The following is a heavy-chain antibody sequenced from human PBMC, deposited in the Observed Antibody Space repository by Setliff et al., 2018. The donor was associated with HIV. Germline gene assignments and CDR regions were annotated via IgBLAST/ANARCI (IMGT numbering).Heavy chain of an antibody. Sequence: ASVKVSCKASGYTFRSYGINWVRQAPGQGLEWMGWINTNTGKPTYAQGFTGRYVFSLDTSVSAAYLQINSLKAEDSAVYYCASFSGYIDWSTHNWFDPWGQGTMVTVSS. V-gene: IGHV7-4-1*02. J-gene: IGHJ5*02. CDR1: GYTFRSYG. CDR3: ASFSGYIDWSTHNWFDP. CDR2: INTNTGKP. D-gene: IGHD3-9*01.